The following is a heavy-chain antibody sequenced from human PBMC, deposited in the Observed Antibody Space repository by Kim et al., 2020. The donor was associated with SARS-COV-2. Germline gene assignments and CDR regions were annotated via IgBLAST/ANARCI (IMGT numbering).Heavy chain of an antibody. Sequence: ASVKVSCKASGYTFTSYAMNWVRQAPGQGLEWMGWINTNTGNPTYAQGFTGRFVFSLDTSVSTAYLQISSLKAEDTAVYYCARDLHDIVLMVYASHGGWFDPWGQGILVTVSS. V-gene: IGHV7-4-1*02. D-gene: IGHD2-8*01. CDR3: ARDLHDIVLMVYASHGGWFDP. CDR2: INTNTGNP. CDR1: GYTFTSYA. J-gene: IGHJ5*02.